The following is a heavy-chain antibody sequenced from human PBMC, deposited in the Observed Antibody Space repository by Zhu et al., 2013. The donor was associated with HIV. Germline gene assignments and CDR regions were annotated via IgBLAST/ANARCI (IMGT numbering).Heavy chain of an antibody. D-gene: IGHD4-4*01. CDR2: LNPNSGAT. J-gene: IGHJ5*02. CDR3: ARGEATTAITIDWFDP. CDR1: GYTFTDYY. Sequence: QVQLVQSGAEVKKPGASVKVSCKASGYTFTDYYMHWVRQAPGQGLEWMGWLNPNSGATNYAQNFQGRVTMTRDTSITTAYMELSSLRSDDTAVYYCARGEATTAITIDWFDPWGQGTLVTVSS. V-gene: IGHV1-2*02.